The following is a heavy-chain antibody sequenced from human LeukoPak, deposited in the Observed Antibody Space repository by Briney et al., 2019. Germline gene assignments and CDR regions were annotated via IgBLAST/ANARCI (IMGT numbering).Heavy chain of an antibody. J-gene: IGHJ6*03. Sequence: SETLSLTCAVYGGSFSGYYWSWIRQPPGKGLEWIGEINHSGSTNYNPSLKGRVTISVDTSKNQFSLKLSSVTAADTAVYYCARANYYYYYMDVWGKGTTVTVSS. CDR3: ARANYYYYYMDV. CDR1: GGSFSGYY. V-gene: IGHV4-34*01. CDR2: INHSGST.